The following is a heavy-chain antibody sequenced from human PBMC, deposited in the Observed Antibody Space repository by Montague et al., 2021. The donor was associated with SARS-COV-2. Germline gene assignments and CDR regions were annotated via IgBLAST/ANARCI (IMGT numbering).Heavy chain of an antibody. J-gene: IGHJ1*01. CDR2: IYYTGTT. CDR3: TRLSLGWNTD. CDR1: GDSITTYY. V-gene: IGHV4-59*01. D-gene: IGHD1-1*01. Sequence: SETLSLTCSVSGDSITTYYCSWIRQSPGRGLVLIGHIYYTGTTKYDPSLKSRVTISVDTSRRQFSLKLKSVTAADTAVYFCTRLSLGWNTDWGQGTLVTVSS.